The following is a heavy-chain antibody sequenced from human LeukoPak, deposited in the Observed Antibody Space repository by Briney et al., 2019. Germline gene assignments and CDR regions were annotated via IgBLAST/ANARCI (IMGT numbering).Heavy chain of an antibody. J-gene: IGHJ4*01. V-gene: IGHV3-74*01. CDR2: INTDGSGT. Sequence: GGSLTLSCAVSGFTFISYGMQWVRQAPGQGLAWVSRINTDGSGTAYADSVKGRFTISRDNAKNTLYLQMNSLRAEDTALYYCARELPREVTLDYWGQGTLVTVSS. D-gene: IGHD2-21*02. CDR3: ARELPREVTLDY. CDR1: GFTFISYG.